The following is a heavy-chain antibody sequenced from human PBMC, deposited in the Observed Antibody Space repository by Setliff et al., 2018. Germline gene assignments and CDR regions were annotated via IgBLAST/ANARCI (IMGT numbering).Heavy chain of an antibody. CDR1: GYSFTNYD. Sequence: ASVKVSCKASGYSFTNYDINWVRQATGQGLEWMGWINPNSGNTDYAQKLKGRVTMTRNTSISTAYMELSRLRSDDTAVYYCARDTYGDYHRFDYWGQGTLVTVSS. CDR3: ARDTYGDYHRFDY. D-gene: IGHD4-17*01. CDR2: INPNSGNT. V-gene: IGHV1-8*02. J-gene: IGHJ4*02.